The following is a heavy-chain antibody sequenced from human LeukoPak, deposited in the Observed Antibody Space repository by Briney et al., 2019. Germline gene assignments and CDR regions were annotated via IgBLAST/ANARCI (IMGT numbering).Heavy chain of an antibody. CDR1: GYTFVSYG. Sequence: ASVKVSCKASGYTFVSYGIHWVRQAPGQGLEWMGWINAGNDNTKYSQKFQDRVTITRDTSASVVYMELSSLRSEDTAVYYCARANYGSGTRWLGPWGQGTLVIVSS. V-gene: IGHV1-3*01. J-gene: IGHJ5*02. CDR3: ARANYGSGTRWLGP. CDR2: INAGNDNT. D-gene: IGHD3-10*01.